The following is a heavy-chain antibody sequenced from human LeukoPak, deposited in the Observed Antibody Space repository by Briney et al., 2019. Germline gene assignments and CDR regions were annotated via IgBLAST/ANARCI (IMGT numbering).Heavy chain of an antibody. CDR3: ARLTSKWELPSTHYYYYYMDV. CDR2: IYYSGST. V-gene: IGHV4-59*12. CDR1: GGSISSYY. J-gene: IGHJ6*03. Sequence: PSETLSLTCTVSGGSISSYYWSWIRQPPGKGLEWIGYIYYSGSTNYNPSLKSRVTISVDTSKNQFSLKLSSVTAADTAVYYCARLTSKWELPSTHYYYYYMDVWGKGTTVTVSS. D-gene: IGHD1-26*01.